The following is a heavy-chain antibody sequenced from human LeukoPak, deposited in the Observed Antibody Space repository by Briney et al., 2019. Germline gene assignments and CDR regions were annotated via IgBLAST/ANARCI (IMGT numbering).Heavy chain of an antibody. CDR2: IYYSGST. V-gene: IGHV4-59*12. Sequence: RSSETLSLTCTVSGGSISSYYWSWIRQPPGKGLEWIGYIYYSGSTNYNPSLKSRVTISVDTSKNQFSLKLSSVTAADTAVYYCARAKDYYYYYGMDVWGQGTTVTVSS. J-gene: IGHJ6*02. CDR1: GGSISSYY. CDR3: ARAKDYYYYYGMDV.